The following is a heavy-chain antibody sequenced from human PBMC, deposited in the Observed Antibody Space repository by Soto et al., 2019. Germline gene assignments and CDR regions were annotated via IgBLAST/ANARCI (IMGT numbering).Heavy chain of an antibody. CDR3: ARHKYDFWSGYPMKYYYHYSLDV. J-gene: IGHJ6*03. Sequence: QVQLVESGGGVVQPGRSLRLSCAASGFTFSSYGMHWVRQAPGKGLAWVAVIWYDGSKKYYADSVKGRFTISRDNSKNPLYPQFNTMKAEDTAVYYWARHKYDFWSGYPMKYYYHYSLDVWGKGTTVTVSS. D-gene: IGHD3-3*01. V-gene: IGHV3-33*01. CDR2: IWYDGSKK. CDR1: GFTFSSYG.